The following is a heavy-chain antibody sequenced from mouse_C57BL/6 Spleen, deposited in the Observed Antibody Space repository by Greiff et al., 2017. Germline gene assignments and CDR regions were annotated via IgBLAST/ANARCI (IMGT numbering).Heavy chain of an antibody. CDR2: IYPGDGDT. J-gene: IGHJ2*01. D-gene: IGHD1-1*01. Sequence: QVQLKESGPELVKPGASVKISCKASGYAFSSSWMNWVKQRPGKGLEWIGRIYPGDGDTNYNGKFKGKATQTADKSSSTAYMQLSSLTSEDSAVYFCARDHYYYGSSNYFDDWGQGTTLTVSS. CDR3: ARDHYYYGSSNYFDD. V-gene: IGHV1-82*01. CDR1: GYAFSSSW.